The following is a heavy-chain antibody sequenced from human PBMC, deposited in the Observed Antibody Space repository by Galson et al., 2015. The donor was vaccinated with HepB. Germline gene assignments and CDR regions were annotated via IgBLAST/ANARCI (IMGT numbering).Heavy chain of an antibody. CDR1: GYTLTELS. CDR2: FDPEDGET. Sequence: SVKVSCKVSGYTLTELSMHWVRQAPGKGLEWMGGFDPEDGETIYAQKFQGRVTMTEDTSTDTAYMELSSLRSEDTAVYYCATPTLLDSSGFYYYGMDVWGQGTTVTVSS. V-gene: IGHV1-24*01. D-gene: IGHD6-19*01. J-gene: IGHJ6*02. CDR3: ATPTLLDSSGFYYYGMDV.